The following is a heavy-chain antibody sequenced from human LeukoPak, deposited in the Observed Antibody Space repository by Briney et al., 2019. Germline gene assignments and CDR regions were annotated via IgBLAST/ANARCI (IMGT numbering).Heavy chain of an antibody. CDR2: ISYDGSNK. V-gene: IGHV3-30*04. J-gene: IGHJ4*02. D-gene: IGHD5-12*01. Sequence: PGGSLRLSCAASGFTFNSYAIHWVRQAPGKGLEWVAVISYDGSNKYYAESVKGRFTISRDNSKNTLYLQLNSLRPDATAVYYCARDQLAYSGYDTLFDYWGQGTLVTVSS. CDR1: GFTFNSYA. CDR3: ARDQLAYSGYDTLFDY.